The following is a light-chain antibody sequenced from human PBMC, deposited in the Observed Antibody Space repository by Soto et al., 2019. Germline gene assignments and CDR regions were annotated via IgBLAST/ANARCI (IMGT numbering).Light chain of an antibody. CDR1: SSDVGGYNY. V-gene: IGLV2-14*01. J-gene: IGLJ2*01. CDR2: DVS. CDR3: SSYTSSSTVV. Sequence: QSALTQPASVSGSPGQSITISCTGTSSDVGGYNYVSWYQQHPGKAHKLMIYDVSYRPSGVSNRFSGSKSGNTASLTISGLQAEDEADYYCSSYTSSSTVVFGGGTKLTVL.